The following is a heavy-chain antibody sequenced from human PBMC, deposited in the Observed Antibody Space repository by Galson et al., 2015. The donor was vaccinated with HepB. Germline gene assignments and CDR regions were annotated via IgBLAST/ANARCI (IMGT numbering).Heavy chain of an antibody. CDR1: GGAFSNYA. J-gene: IGHJ6*03. Sequence: SVKVSCKASGGAFSNYAFTWVRQAPGQGLGWMGGIIPVFDTANYAQKFQGRVTITADESTGTAYMELSSLRSEDTAVYYCARESSYGAMTGDFYYYYMDVWGKGTTVTVSS. CDR3: ARESSYGAMTGDFYYYYMDV. D-gene: IGHD4-17*01. CDR2: IIPVFDTA. V-gene: IGHV1-69*13.